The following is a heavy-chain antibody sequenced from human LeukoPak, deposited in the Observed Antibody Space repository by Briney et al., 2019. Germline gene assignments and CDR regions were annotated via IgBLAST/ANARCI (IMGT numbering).Heavy chain of an antibody. CDR1: GGSISSSY. V-gene: IGHV4-59*01. CDR3: ARGGGSGYYLHGYYYYYMDV. CDR2: IFYSGRN. J-gene: IGHJ6*03. D-gene: IGHD3-22*01. Sequence: SETLSLTCTVSGGSISSSYWSWLRQPPGKGMEAMGYIFYSGRNNYNPSLQSRVTISVDTSKNQFSLKLSSVTAADTAVYYCARGGGSGYYLHGYYYYYMDVWGKGTTVTVSS.